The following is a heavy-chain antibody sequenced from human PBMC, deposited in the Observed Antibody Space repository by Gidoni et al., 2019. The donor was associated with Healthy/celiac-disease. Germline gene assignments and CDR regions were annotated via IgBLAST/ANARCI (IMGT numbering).Heavy chain of an antibody. CDR2: ISGSGGST. CDR1: GFTFSSYA. D-gene: IGHD5-12*01. J-gene: IGHJ5*02. Sequence: EVQLLESGGGLVQPGGSLRLSCAASGFTFSSYAMSWVRQAPGQGLEWVSAISGSGGSTYYADSVKGRFTISRDNSKNTLYLQMNSLRAEDTAVYYCAKVKEGWLRFSLITWGQGTLVTVSS. CDR3: AKVKEGWLRFSLIT. V-gene: IGHV3-23*01.